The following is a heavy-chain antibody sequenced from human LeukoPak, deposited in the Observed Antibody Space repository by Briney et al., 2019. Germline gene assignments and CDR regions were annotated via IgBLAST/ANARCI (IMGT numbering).Heavy chain of an antibody. D-gene: IGHD1-26*01. J-gene: IGHJ4*02. V-gene: IGHV3-13*01. CDR1: VFTFSSSD. Sequence: GGSLRLSCAASVFTFSSSDMHGVPDPTGKGLEGGSAIGTIGDTYYSDSVKGRCTISKDNSKNTIYLQMHSPRAADTDVYYCAKDVAHSGSYFGDYWGQGTMVTVSS. CDR3: AKDVAHSGSYFGDY. CDR2: IGTIGDT.